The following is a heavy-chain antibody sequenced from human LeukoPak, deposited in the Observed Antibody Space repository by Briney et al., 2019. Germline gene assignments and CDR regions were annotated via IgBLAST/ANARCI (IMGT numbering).Heavy chain of an antibody. D-gene: IGHD3-22*01. CDR2: ISGSGGST. J-gene: IGHJ4*02. V-gene: IGHV3-23*01. CDR3: AKDRRDYYDSSGYYSLAVDY. Sequence: PVGSLRLSCAASGFTFSSYAMSWVRQAPGKGLEWVSAISGSGGSTYYADSVKGRFTISRDNSKNTLYLQMNSLRAEDTAVYYCAKDRRDYYDSSGYYSLAVDYWGQGTLVTVSS. CDR1: GFTFSSYA.